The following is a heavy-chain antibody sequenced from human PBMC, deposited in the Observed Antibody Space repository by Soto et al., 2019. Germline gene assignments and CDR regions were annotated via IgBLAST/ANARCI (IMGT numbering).Heavy chain of an antibody. D-gene: IGHD1-26*01. CDR3: AKEITSGSYYLGSGSFDS. V-gene: IGHV3-30*18. Sequence: GESLKISCAASGFTFSSYAMHWVRQAPGKGLEWVAVISYDGSNKYYEDSVKGRFTISRDNSKHTLYLQMNSLRAEDTAVYYCAKEITSGSYYLGSGSFDSWGQGTLVTVSS. CDR2: ISYDGSNK. CDR1: GFTFSSYA. J-gene: IGHJ4*02.